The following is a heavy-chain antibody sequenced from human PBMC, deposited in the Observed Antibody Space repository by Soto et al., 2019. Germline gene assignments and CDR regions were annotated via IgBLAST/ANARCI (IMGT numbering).Heavy chain of an antibody. CDR1: GYTFNNYA. Sequence: EVQLLESGGGLRQPGGSLRLSCVASGYTFNNYAVSWVRQAPGKGLEWVSAISSGGDNTHYADSVKGRFTITRDNSKNMLYLEMNSLTVEDTAVYYCVRRAQYFDGTGFHAFDIWGQGTRVTVSS. J-gene: IGHJ3*02. CDR2: ISSGGDNT. CDR3: VRRAQYFDGTGFHAFDI. V-gene: IGHV3-23*01. D-gene: IGHD3-22*01.